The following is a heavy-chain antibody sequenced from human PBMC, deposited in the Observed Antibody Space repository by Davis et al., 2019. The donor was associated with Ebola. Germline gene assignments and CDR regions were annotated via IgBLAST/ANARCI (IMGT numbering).Heavy chain of an antibody. CDR3: ASTYSSSSSATFDY. J-gene: IGHJ4*02. V-gene: IGHV4-34*01. D-gene: IGHD6-6*01. Sequence: PSETLSLTCAVYGGSFSGYYWTWIRQPPGKGLEWIGEINHSGVTNYNPSLKSRVTISVDRSKNQFSLKLSSVTAADTAVYYCASTYSSSSSATFDYWGQGTLVTVSS. CDR2: INHSGVT. CDR1: GGSFSGYY.